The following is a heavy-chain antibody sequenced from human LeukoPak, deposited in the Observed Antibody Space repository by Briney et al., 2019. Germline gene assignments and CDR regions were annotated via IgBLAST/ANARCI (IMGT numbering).Heavy chain of an antibody. V-gene: IGHV4-34*01. D-gene: IGHD6-19*01. J-gene: IGHJ4*02. CDR1: GGSFSGHY. CDR2: INHSGST. CDR3: ARGRIAVATTLDY. Sequence: SETLSLTCAVYGGSFSGHYWSWIRQPPGKGLEWIGEINHSGSTNYNPSLKSRVTISVDTSKNQFSLKLSSVTAADTAVYYCARGRIAVATTLDYWGQGTLVTVSS.